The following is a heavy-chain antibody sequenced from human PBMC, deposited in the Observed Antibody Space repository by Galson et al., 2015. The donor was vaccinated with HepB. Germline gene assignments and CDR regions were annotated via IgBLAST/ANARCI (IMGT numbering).Heavy chain of an antibody. Sequence: SLRLSCAASGFTFSSYWMSWVRQAPGKGLEWVANIKQDGSEEYYVDSVKGRFTISRDNAKNSLYLQMNSLRAEDTAVYYCAREGALGDYFDYWGQGTLVTVSS. V-gene: IGHV3-7*03. J-gene: IGHJ4*02. CDR2: IKQDGSEE. CDR3: AREGALGDYFDY. CDR1: GFTFSSYW.